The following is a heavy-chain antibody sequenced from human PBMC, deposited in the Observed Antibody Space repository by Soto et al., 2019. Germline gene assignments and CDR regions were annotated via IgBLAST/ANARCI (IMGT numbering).Heavy chain of an antibody. D-gene: IGHD5-18*01. CDR3: AKDMGRGYSYGDSPDY. Sequence: GGSLRLSCAASGFTFSSYGMHWVRQAPGKGLEWVAVISYDGSNKYYADSVKGRFTISRDNSKNTLYLQMNSLRAEDTAVYYCAKDMGRGYSYGDSPDYWGQGTLVSVSS. J-gene: IGHJ4*02. CDR1: GFTFSSYG. CDR2: ISYDGSNK. V-gene: IGHV3-30*18.